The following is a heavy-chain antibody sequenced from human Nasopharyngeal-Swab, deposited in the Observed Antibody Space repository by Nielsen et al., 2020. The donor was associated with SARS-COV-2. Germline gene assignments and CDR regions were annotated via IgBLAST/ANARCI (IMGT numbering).Heavy chain of an antibody. Sequence: GESLKISCAASSSTFSSYAMHWVRQAPGKGLEWMSLISYDRSAKYADSVKGRFTVSRDNSKNTLYLQMSSLTREDTAIYYCARGKDGVYYYYGMDVWGQGTTVTVSS. CDR1: SSTFSSYA. CDR3: ARGKDGVYYYYGMDV. J-gene: IGHJ6*02. V-gene: IGHV3-30*15. CDR2: ISYDRSAK. D-gene: IGHD4-17*01.